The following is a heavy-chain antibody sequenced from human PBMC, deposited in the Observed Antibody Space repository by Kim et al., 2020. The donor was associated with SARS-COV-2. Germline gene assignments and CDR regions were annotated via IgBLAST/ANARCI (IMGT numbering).Heavy chain of an antibody. CDR1: GFTLRSYW. V-gene: IGHV3-74*01. CDR3: ARGMFKTGFDV. CDR2: IGGDGIST. D-gene: IGHD3-10*02. J-gene: IGHJ6*02. Sequence: GGSLRLSCAASGFTLRSYWINWVRQAPGKGLVWVSRIGGDGISTHYADSVKGRFTVSRDNDENTVYLQMNSLRADDTAVYYCARGMFKTGFDVWGHGTTVTVSS.